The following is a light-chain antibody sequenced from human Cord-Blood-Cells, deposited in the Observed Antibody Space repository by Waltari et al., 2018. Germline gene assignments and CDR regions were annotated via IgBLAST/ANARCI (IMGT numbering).Light chain of an antibody. J-gene: IGLJ3*02. CDR3: CSYAGSYTWV. Sequence: QSALTQPRSVSGFPGQSVTISCTGTSSDVGGYNYVSWYQQHPGKAPKLMLYDVSKRPSGVPDRFSGSKSGNTASLTISGLQAEDEADYYCCSYAGSYTWVFGGGTKLTVL. V-gene: IGLV2-11*01. CDR2: DVS. CDR1: SSDVGGYNY.